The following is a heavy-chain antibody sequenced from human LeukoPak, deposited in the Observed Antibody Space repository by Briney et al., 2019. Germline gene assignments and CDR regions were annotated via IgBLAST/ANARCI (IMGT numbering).Heavy chain of an antibody. Sequence: GSLRLSCAASGFTFSSYEMNWVRQAPGKGLEWVSYISSSGSTIYYADSVKGRFTISRDNAKNSLYLQMNSLRAEDTAVHYCARDRYDYVWGSYVFDYWGQGTLVTVSS. J-gene: IGHJ4*02. V-gene: IGHV3-48*03. CDR3: ARDRYDYVWGSYVFDY. CDR2: ISSSGSTI. D-gene: IGHD3-16*01. CDR1: GFTFSSYE.